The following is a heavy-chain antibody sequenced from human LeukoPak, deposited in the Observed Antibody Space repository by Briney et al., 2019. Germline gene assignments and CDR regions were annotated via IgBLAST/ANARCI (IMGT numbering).Heavy chain of an antibody. CDR3: ARDDSGWTMGSRY. D-gene: IGHD2-15*01. J-gene: IGHJ4*02. V-gene: IGHV3-23*01. CDR1: GFTFSSYA. CDR2: ISGSGGST. Sequence: PGGSLRLSCAASGFTFSSYAMSWVRQAPGKGLEWVSAISGSGGSTYYADSVKGRFTISRDNAKNSLYLHMNSLRAEDTAVYYCARDDSGWTMGSRYWGQGTLVTVSS.